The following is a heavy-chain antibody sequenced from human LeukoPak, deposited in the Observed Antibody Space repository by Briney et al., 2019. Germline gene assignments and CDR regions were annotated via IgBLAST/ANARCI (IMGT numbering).Heavy chain of an antibody. V-gene: IGHV4-59*01. J-gene: IGHJ4*02. D-gene: IGHD3-22*01. CDR2: IYYSGST. Sequence: KTSETLSLTCNVSGDSISSDYWSWIRQPPGKGLEWIGHIYYSGSTNYNPSLKSRVTILVDASKNHFSLKVSSVTAADTAVYYCARDLLGSASSYSSGAWDYWGQGTLVTVSS. CDR3: ARDLLGSASSYSSGAWDY. CDR1: GDSISSDY.